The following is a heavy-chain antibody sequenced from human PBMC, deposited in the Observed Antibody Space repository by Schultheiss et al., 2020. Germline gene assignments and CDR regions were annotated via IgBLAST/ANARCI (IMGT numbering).Heavy chain of an antibody. CDR3: ARMRGGFFNYFDY. CDR2: IYYSGST. Sequence: SETLSLTCTVSGGSISSYYWSWIRQPPGKGLEWIGYIYYSGSTNYNPSLKSRVTISVDTSKNQFSLKLSSVTAADTAVYYCARMRGGFFNYFDYWGQGTLVTVSS. V-gene: IGHV4-59*01. J-gene: IGHJ4*02. CDR1: GGSISSYY. D-gene: IGHD3-16*01.